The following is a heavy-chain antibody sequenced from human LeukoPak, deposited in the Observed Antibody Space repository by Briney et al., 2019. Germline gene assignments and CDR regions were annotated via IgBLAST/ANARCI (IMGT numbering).Heavy chain of an antibody. D-gene: IGHD4-4*01. CDR2: MNPNSCNT. Sequence: GASVKVSCKASGYTFTSYDINCVGEATGQANESMGWMNPNSCNTGYAQKFQGRVTMTRNTSISTAYMELSSLRSDDTAVYYCARDRTTGYGMDVWGQGATVAVSS. J-gene: IGHJ6*02. CDR3: ARDRTTGYGMDV. V-gene: IGHV1-8*01. CDR1: GYTFTSYD.